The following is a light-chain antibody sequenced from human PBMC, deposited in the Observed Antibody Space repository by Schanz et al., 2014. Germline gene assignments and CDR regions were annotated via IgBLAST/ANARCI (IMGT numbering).Light chain of an antibody. CDR1: SSNIGSNP. CDR3: ATWDDGLTARV. J-gene: IGLJ3*02. Sequence: QSVLTQPPSASGTPGQRVTISCSGSSSNIGSNPVNWYQQLPRAAPTLLIYTSDQRPSGVPDRFSGSKSGTSASLAISGLQSEDEADYYCATWDDGLTARVFGGGTKLTVL. CDR2: TSD. V-gene: IGLV1-44*01.